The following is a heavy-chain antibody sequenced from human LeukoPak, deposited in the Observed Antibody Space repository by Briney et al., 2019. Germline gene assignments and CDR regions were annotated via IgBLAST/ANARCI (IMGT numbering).Heavy chain of an antibody. CDR3: ARTYCGGDCTGFDY. J-gene: IGHJ4*02. V-gene: IGHV3-23*01. Sequence: GGSLRLSCAASGFTFSSYAMSWVRQAPGKGLEWVSAISGSGGSTYYADSVKGRFTISRDNSKSTLYLQMNSLRAEDTAVYYCARTYCGGDCTGFDYWGQGTLVTVSS. CDR1: GFTFSSYA. D-gene: IGHD2-21*02. CDR2: ISGSGGST.